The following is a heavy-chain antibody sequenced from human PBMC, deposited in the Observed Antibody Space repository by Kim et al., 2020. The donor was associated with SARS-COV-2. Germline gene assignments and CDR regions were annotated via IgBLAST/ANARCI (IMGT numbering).Heavy chain of an antibody. CDR1: GGTFSSYA. D-gene: IGHD2-15*01. J-gene: IGHJ6*02. CDR2: IIPIFGTA. V-gene: IGHV1-69*13. Sequence: SVKVSCKASGGTFSSYAISWVRQAPGQGLEWMGGIIPIFGTANYAQKFQGRVTITADESTSTAYMELSSLRSEDTAVYYCASPYCSGGSCYDRMPSYYYYGMDVWGQGTTVTVSS. CDR3: ASPYCSGGSCYDRMPSYYYYGMDV.